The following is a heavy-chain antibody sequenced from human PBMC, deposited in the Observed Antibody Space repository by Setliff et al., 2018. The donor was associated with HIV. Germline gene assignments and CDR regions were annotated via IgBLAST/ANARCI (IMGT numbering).Heavy chain of an antibody. CDR2: IYPDDSNT. D-gene: IGHD1-26*01. Sequence: PGESLKISCKTSGYEFYGWWIGWVRQKPGKGLEWMGIIYPDDSNTRYSPSFRGQVTISADMSISTAYLQWSSLQASDTAMYYCVRYSGSSYKSNWFDPWGQGTRVTVPQ. J-gene: IGHJ5*02. V-gene: IGHV5-51*01. CDR1: GYEFYGWW. CDR3: VRYSGSSYKSNWFDP.